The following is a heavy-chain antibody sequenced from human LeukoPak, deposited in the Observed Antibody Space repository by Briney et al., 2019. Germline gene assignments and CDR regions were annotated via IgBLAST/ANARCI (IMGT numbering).Heavy chain of an antibody. J-gene: IGHJ5*02. V-gene: IGHV1-58*01. CDR3: AAESGDILTAIDP. D-gene: IGHD3-9*01. Sequence: GASVKVSCEASGFTFTSSAVQWVRQARGQRLEWIGWIVVGSGNTNYAQKFQERVTITRDMSTSTAYMELSSLRSEDTAVYYCAAESGDILTAIDPWGQGTLVTVSS. CDR1: GFTFTSSA. CDR2: IVVGSGNT.